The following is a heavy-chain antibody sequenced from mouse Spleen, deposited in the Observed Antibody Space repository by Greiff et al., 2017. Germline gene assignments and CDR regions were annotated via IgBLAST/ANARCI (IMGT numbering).Heavy chain of an antibody. CDR2: INPYNDGT. V-gene: IGHV1-14*01. CDR3: ARPITTATRAMDY. D-gene: IGHD1-2*01. Sequence: VQLQQPGPELVKPGASVKMSCKASGYTFTSYVMHWVKQKPGQGLEWIGYINPYNDGTKYNEKFKGKATLTSDKSSSTAYMELSSLTSEDSAVYYCARPITTATRAMDYWGQGTSVTVSS. J-gene: IGHJ4*01. CDR1: GYTFTSYV.